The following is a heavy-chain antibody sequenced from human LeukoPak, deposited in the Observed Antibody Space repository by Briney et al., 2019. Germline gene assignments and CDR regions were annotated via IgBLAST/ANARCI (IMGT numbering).Heavy chain of an antibody. J-gene: IGHJ1*01. Sequence: PSETLSLTCTVSGGSISSYYWSWIRQPPGKGLEWIGYIYYSGSTNYNPSLKSRVTISVDTSKNQFSLKLSSVTAADTAVYYCARGGGYCSGGSCYEHFQHWGQGTLVTVSS. CDR3: ARGGGYCSGGSCYEHFQH. V-gene: IGHV4-59*01. CDR1: GGSISSYY. D-gene: IGHD2-15*01. CDR2: IYYSGST.